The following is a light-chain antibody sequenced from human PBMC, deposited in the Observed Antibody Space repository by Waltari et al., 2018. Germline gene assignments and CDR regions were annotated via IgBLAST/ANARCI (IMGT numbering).Light chain of an antibody. CDR1: GSNIGKNF. Sequence: QSALTQPPAASGTPGQRLIISCSGSGSNIGKNFVYWYQQFPGTAPKLLIYRSYQRASGVPDRFSGSKSGSSASLAISGLQSEDESLYYCAAWDDSLSAVVFGGGTQVTVL. J-gene: IGLJ7*01. CDR3: AAWDDSLSAVV. CDR2: RSY. V-gene: IGLV1-47*01.